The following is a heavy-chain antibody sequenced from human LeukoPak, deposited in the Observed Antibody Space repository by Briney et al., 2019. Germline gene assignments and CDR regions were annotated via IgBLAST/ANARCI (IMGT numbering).Heavy chain of an antibody. Sequence: PGGSLRLSCAASGFSITDSFMAWVRQAPGKGLQWVSHMSRGGGTEDVASVKGRFTVSRDTAKNIFYLQMSSLRAEDTAMYFCARGRAETTIFDYWGQGALVTVSS. CDR1: GFSITDSF. CDR3: ARGRAETTIFDY. V-gene: IGHV3-53*01. CDR2: MSRGGGT. D-gene: IGHD5-12*01. J-gene: IGHJ4*02.